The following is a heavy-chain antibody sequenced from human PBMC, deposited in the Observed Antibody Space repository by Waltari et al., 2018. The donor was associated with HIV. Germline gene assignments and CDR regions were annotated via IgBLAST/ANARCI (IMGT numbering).Heavy chain of an antibody. Sequence: QVQLQESGPGLVKPSETLSLTCPVSGYSIESGYYWGWIRQPPGKGLEWLGSSLHSGSTDYNPSLRSRLTISLDASKNQVALRLSCVTAADTAVYYCAGCSRRGHSHGIDYWGQGTLVTVSS. CDR1: GYSIESGYY. CDR3: AGCSRRGHSHGIDY. D-gene: IGHD5-18*01. J-gene: IGHJ4*02. CDR2: SLHSGST. V-gene: IGHV4-38-2*01.